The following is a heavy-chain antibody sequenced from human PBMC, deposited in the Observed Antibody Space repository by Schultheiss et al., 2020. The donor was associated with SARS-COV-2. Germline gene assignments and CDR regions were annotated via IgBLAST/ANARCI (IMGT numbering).Heavy chain of an antibody. V-gene: IGHV3-48*03. Sequence: GGSLRLSCAASGFTFSSYEMNWVRQAPGKGLEWVSYISSSGSTIYYADSVKGRFTISRDNAKNSLYLQMNSLRAEDTAVYYCARWTWNFDYWGQGTLVTVSS. J-gene: IGHJ4*02. CDR2: ISSSGSTI. D-gene: IGHD3/OR15-3a*01. CDR3: ARWTWNFDY. CDR1: GFTFSSYE.